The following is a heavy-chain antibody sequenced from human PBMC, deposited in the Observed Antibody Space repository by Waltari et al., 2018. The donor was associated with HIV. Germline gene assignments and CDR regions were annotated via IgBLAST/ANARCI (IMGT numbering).Heavy chain of an antibody. CDR2: IASSSSSYI. D-gene: IGHD5-12*01. V-gene: IGHV3-21*01. J-gene: IGHJ4*02. Sequence: EVQLVESGGGLVKPGGSLRLSCAASGFTLSSYIKTWVRQAPGKGLEWVSSIASSSSSYIYYAESVRGRFTISRDNAKNSLYLQMSSLRAEDTAVYYCAREMATVYVDYWGQGTLVTVSP. CDR3: AREMATVYVDY. CDR1: GFTLSSYI.